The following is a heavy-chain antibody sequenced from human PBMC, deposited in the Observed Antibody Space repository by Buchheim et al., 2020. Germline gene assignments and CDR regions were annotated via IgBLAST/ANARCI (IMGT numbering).Heavy chain of an antibody. Sequence: EVQLVESGGGLVQPGGSLRLSCAASGFTFSSYWMSWVRQAPGKGLEWVANIKQDGSEKYYVDSVKGRFTISRDHAKNSLYLQMNSLRAEDTAVYYCARDWYYYDSSGYYSAEYFQHWGQGTL. CDR3: ARDWYYYDSSGYYSAEYFQH. CDR2: IKQDGSEK. V-gene: IGHV3-7*01. J-gene: IGHJ1*01. CDR1: GFTFSSYW. D-gene: IGHD3-22*01.